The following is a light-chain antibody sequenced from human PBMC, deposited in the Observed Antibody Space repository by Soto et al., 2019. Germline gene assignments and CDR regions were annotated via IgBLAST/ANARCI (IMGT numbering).Light chain of an antibody. J-gene: IGLJ2*01. CDR3: QSYDISPSVSVV. Sequence: QAVVTQPPSVSGAPGQRVTISCTGSSSNIGAGYDVQWYQQLPGAAPRLLIFGNTNRPSGVPDRFSGSRSGTSASLAISGLQAEDEADYYCQSYDISPSVSVVFGGGTQLTVL. CDR1: SSNIGAGYD. CDR2: GNT. V-gene: IGLV1-40*01.